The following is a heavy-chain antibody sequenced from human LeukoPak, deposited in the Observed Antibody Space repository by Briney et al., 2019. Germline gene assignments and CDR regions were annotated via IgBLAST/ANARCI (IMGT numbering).Heavy chain of an antibody. D-gene: IGHD6-19*01. V-gene: IGHV4-4*02. Sequence: PSETLSLTCTVSGGSISSSNWWSWVRQPPGKGLEWIGEIYHSGSTNYNPSLKSRVTISVDKSKNQFSLKLSSVTAADTAVYYCARGGRAVAGTFDYWGQGTLVTVSS. CDR1: GGSISSSNW. CDR3: ARGGRAVAGTFDY. J-gene: IGHJ4*02. CDR2: IYHSGST.